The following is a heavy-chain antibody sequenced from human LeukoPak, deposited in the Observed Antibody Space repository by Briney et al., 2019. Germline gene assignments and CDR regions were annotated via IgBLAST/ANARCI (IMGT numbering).Heavy chain of an antibody. CDR3: AREFASGAPLVYYYGMDV. V-gene: IGHV4-39*07. CDR2: IYYSGST. D-gene: IGHD1-26*01. CDR1: GGSISSSSYY. J-gene: IGHJ6*02. Sequence: SETLSLTCTVSGGSISSSSYYWGWIRQPPGKGLEWIGSIYYSGSTYYNPSLKSRVTISVDTSKNQFSLKLSSVTAADTAVYYCAREFASGAPLVYYYGMDVWGQGTTVTVSS.